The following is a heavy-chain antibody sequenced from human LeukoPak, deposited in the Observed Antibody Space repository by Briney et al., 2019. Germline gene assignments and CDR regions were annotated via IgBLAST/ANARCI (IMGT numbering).Heavy chain of an antibody. J-gene: IGHJ4*02. CDR2: IKQDGSEK. Sequence: PGGSLRLSCAASGFTFSSYWMSWVRQAPGKGLEWVANIKQDGSEKYYVDSVKGRFIISRDNAKNSLYLQMNSLRAEDTALYYCAKDVGSGSYYNGGAFDYWGQGTLVTVSS. CDR1: GFTFSSYW. CDR3: AKDVGSGSYYNGGAFDY. V-gene: IGHV3-7*03. D-gene: IGHD1-26*01.